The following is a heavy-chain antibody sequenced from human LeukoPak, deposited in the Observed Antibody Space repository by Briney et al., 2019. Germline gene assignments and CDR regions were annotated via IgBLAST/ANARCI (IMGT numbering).Heavy chain of an antibody. CDR3: ARAYQPDTGTIDY. CDR1: GGSFSGYY. CDR2: INHSGST. D-gene: IGHD1/OR15-1a*01. V-gene: IGHV4-34*01. Sequence: PSETLSLTCAVYGGSFSGYYWSWIRQPPGKGLEWIGEINHSGSTNYNPSLKSRVTISVDTSKNQFSLKLSSVTAADTAVYYCARAYQPDTGTIDYWGQGTLVAVSS. J-gene: IGHJ4*02.